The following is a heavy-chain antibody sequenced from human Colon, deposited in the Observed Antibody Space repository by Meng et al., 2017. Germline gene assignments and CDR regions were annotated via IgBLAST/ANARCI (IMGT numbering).Heavy chain of an antibody. CDR3: GRDQGRELINH. Sequence: QVRMQEWGPGLVKPSGTLSLTCTVSGDSISSDIWWSWVRQPPGKGLEWIGEVYHRGDTNYNPSLKSRVDISVDKSKNQFYLSLFSVTAADTAVYYCGRDQGRELINHWGQGTLVTVSS. V-gene: IGHV4-4*02. CDR2: VYHRGDT. CDR1: GDSISSDIW. D-gene: IGHD1-7*01. J-gene: IGHJ4*02.